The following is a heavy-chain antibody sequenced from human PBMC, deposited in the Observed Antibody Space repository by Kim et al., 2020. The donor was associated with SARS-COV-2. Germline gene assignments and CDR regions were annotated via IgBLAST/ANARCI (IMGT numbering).Heavy chain of an antibody. CDR3: ARDRTPWSYGSGSYPL. Sequence: GGSLRLSCAASGFTFSSYAMHWVRQAPGKGLEWVAVISYDGSNKYYADSVKGRFTISRDNSKNTLYLQMNSLRAEDTAVYYCARDRTPWSYGSGSYPLWGQGTLVTVSS. D-gene: IGHD3-10*01. CDR1: GFTFSSYA. CDR2: ISYDGSNK. V-gene: IGHV3-30*04. J-gene: IGHJ4*02.